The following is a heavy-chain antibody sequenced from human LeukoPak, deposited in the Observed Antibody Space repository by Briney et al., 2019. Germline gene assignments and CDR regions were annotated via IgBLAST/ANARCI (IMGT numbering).Heavy chain of an antibody. V-gene: IGHV4-59*12. CDR3: AIVTGTTDYGMDV. CDR1: GGSISSYY. J-gene: IGHJ6*02. Sequence: SETLSLTCTVSGGSISSYYWSWIRQPPGKGLEWIGYIYYSGSTNYNPSLKSRVTISVDTSKNQFSLKLSSVTAADTAVYYCAIVTGTTDYGMDVWGQGTTVTVSS. CDR2: IYYSGST. D-gene: IGHD1-7*01.